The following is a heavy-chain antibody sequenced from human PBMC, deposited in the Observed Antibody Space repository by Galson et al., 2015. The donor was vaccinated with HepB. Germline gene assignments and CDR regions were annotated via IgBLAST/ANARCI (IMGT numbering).Heavy chain of an antibody. J-gene: IGHJ6*02. V-gene: IGHV1-18*04. D-gene: IGHD3-3*01. Sequence: SVKVSCKASGYTFTSYGISWVRQAPGQGLEWMGRISAYNGNTNYAQKLQGRVTMTTDTSTSTAYMELRSLRSDDTAVYYCARVGGWDFWSGYSSYGMDVWGQGTTVTVSS. CDR3: ARVGGWDFWSGYSSYGMDV. CDR2: ISAYNGNT. CDR1: GYTFTSYG.